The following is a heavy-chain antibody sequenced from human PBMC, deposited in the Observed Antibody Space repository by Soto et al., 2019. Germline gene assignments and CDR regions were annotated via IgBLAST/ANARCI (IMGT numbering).Heavy chain of an antibody. D-gene: IGHD2-2*01. V-gene: IGHV1-18*01. J-gene: IGHJ4*02. Sequence: QVQLVHSGAEVEKPGASVKVSCKASGYTFTSYGISWVRQAPGQGLEWMGWVSAYNGNTDYAQKLQGRVTMTTDTSTNTAYMELRSLTPDDTAVYYCARRGATSWTTDYWGQGTLVTVSS. CDR3: ARRGATSWTTDY. CDR2: VSAYNGNT. CDR1: GYTFTSYG.